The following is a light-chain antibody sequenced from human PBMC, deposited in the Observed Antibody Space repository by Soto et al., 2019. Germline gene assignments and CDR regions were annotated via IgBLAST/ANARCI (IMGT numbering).Light chain of an antibody. Sequence: EIVLTQSPGTLSLSPGERATLSCRASQSVSSSYLAWYQQKPGQAPRLLIYGASSRATGIPDRFSGSGSGTDVTLTISRLEPEDFAVYYCQQYAGSPPFTFGQGTKLEIK. CDR3: QQYAGSPPFT. J-gene: IGKJ2*01. CDR2: GAS. CDR1: QSVSSSY. V-gene: IGKV3-20*01.